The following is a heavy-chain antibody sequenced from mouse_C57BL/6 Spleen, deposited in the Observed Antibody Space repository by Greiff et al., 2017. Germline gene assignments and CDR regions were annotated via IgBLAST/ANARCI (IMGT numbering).Heavy chain of an antibody. Sequence: QVQLQQPGAELVKPGASVKLSCKASGYTFTSYWMHWVKQRPGRGLEWIGRIDPHSGGTKYNEKFKSKATLTVDKTSSTAYMQSSSLTSEDSAVYYCARSGDYDDYYAMDYWGQGTSVTVSS. CDR2: IDPHSGGT. CDR3: ARSGDYDDYYAMDY. D-gene: IGHD2-4*01. V-gene: IGHV1-72*01. CDR1: GYTFTSYW. J-gene: IGHJ4*01.